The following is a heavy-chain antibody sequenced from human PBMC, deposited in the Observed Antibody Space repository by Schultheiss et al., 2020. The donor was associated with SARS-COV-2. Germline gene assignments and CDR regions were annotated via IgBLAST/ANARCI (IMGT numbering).Heavy chain of an antibody. D-gene: IGHD6-6*01. Sequence: GESLKISCAASGFNFSSHGMHWVRQAPGKGLEWVAVIWYDGSNKYYADSVKGRFTISRDNSKNTLYLQMNSLRAEDTAVYYCAREEAARHYYYYGMDVWGQGTTVTVSS. CDR3: AREEAARHYYYYGMDV. CDR2: IWYDGSNK. V-gene: IGHV3-33*01. J-gene: IGHJ6*02. CDR1: GFNFSSHG.